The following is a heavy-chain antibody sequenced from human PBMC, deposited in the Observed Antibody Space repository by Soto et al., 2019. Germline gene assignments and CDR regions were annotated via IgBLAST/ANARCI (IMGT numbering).Heavy chain of an antibody. CDR2: ISADNGNT. Sequence: QVQLVQSGAEVKQPGASVKVSCKASGYTFTSYAITWVRQAPGQGLEWMGWISADNGNTHYAQKLQGRVTMTTDTSTITAYMELRSLRSDDTAIYYCARGKRGILTGYPPRYDMDVWGQGTTVTVAS. CDR3: ARGKRGILTGYPPRYDMDV. V-gene: IGHV1-18*01. J-gene: IGHJ6*02. CDR1: GYTFTSYA. D-gene: IGHD3-9*01.